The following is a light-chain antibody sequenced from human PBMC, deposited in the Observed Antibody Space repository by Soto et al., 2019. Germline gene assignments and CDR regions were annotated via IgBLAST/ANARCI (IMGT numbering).Light chain of an antibody. Sequence: QMTQSPSILSASVGDRITITCRASQSIGTWLAWFQQIPGKAPRILIYDASTLESGVPSRFSGSGSDTEFTLTISSLHPDDFATYYXQHYNSHSPVFGRGTRVEV. J-gene: IGKJ1*01. CDR2: DAS. CDR1: QSIGTW. V-gene: IGKV1-5*01. CDR3: QHYNSHSPV.